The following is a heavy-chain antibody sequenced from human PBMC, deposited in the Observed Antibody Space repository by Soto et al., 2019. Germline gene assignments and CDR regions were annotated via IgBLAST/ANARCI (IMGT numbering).Heavy chain of an antibody. D-gene: IGHD6-6*01. CDR1: GYTFTSYD. J-gene: IGHJ4*02. CDR3: ARGRGSSSGDDY. V-gene: IGHV1-8*01. CDR2: MNPNSGNT. Sequence: ASGKVSCKASGYTFTSYDINWVRQATGQGLEWMGWMNPNSGNTGYAQKFQGRVTMTRNTSISTAYMELSSLRSEDTAVYYCARGRGSSSGDDYWGQGTLVNVSS.